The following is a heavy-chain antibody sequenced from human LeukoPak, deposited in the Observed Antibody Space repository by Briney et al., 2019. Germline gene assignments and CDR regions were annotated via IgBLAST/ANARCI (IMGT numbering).Heavy chain of an antibody. V-gene: IGHV1-2*02. CDR3: ARDFVAATYYFDY. CDR2: INPNSGGT. Sequence: ASVKVSCKASGYTFTGYYMHWVRQAPGQGLEWRGWINPNSGGTNYAQKFQGRVTMTRDTSISTAYMELSRLRSDDTAVYYCARDFVAATYYFDYWGQGTLVTVSS. CDR1: GYTFTGYY. D-gene: IGHD5-12*01. J-gene: IGHJ4*02.